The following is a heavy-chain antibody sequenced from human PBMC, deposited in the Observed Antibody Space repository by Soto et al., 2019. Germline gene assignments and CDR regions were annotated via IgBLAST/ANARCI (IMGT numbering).Heavy chain of an antibody. J-gene: IGHJ4*02. CDR2: IYHSGST. Sequence: QVQLQESGPGLVKPSQTLSLTCTVSGGSISSGNYYWNWIRQHPGKGLEWIGYIYHSGSTYYNPSLKSRVTTSVDTSKNRFPLKLSSVTAADTAVYYCARDPIGGSGPDYWGQVTLVTVSS. V-gene: IGHV4-31*03. CDR1: GGSISSGNYY. D-gene: IGHD2-15*01. CDR3: ARDPIGGSGPDY.